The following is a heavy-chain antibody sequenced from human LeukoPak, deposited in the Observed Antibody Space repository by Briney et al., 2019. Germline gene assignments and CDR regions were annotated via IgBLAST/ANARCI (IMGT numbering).Heavy chain of an antibody. J-gene: IGHJ4*02. CDR2: ISSSSSYI. Sequence: PGGSLRLSCAASGFTFSSYSMDWVRQAPGEGLEWVSSISSSSSYIYYADSVKGRFTISRDNAKNSLFLHMSSLRGEDTAVYYCARDFSVVTGVWGQGALVTVSS. V-gene: IGHV3-21*01. CDR1: GFTFSSYS. D-gene: IGHD2-21*02. CDR3: ARDFSVVTGV.